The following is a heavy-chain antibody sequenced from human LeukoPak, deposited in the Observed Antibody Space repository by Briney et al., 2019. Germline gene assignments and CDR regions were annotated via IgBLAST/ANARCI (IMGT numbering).Heavy chain of an antibody. Sequence: SETLSLTCTVSGGSISSSSYYWGWIRQPPGKGLEWIGSIYYSGSTYYNPSLKSRVTISVDTSKNQFSLKLSSVTAVDTAVYYCARHPLTNMWLPTWYFDLWGRGTLVTVSS. V-gene: IGHV4-39*01. D-gene: IGHD3-22*01. J-gene: IGHJ2*01. CDR3: ARHPLTNMWLPTWYFDL. CDR1: GGSISSSSYY. CDR2: IYYSGST.